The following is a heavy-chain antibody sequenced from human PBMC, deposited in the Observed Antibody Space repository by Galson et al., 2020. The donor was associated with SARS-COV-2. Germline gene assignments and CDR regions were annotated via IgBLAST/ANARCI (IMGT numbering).Heavy chain of an antibody. J-gene: IGHJ6*02. V-gene: IGHV4-39*07. D-gene: IGHD3-9*01. CDR1: GGSISSSSYY. CDR2: IYYSGST. Sequence: SETLSLTCTVSGGSISSSSYYWGWIRQPPGKGLEWIGSIYYSGSTYYNPSLKSRVTISVDTSKNTLYLQMNSLRAEDTAVYYCARVDDILTGYYKYYYYYYGMDVWGQGTTVTVSS. CDR3: ARVDDILTGYYKYYYYYYGMDV.